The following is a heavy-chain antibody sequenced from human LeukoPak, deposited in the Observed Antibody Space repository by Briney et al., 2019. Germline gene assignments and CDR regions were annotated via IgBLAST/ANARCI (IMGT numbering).Heavy chain of an antibody. D-gene: IGHD3-10*01. CDR3: AGVLVRGVISHDYYYYGMDV. V-gene: IGHV4-59*01. CDR2: IYYSGST. CDR1: GGSISSYY. J-gene: IGHJ6*04. Sequence: KSSETLSLTCTASGGSISSYYWSWIRQPPGKGLEWIGYIYYSGSTNYNPSLKSRVTISVDTSKNQFSLKLSSVTAADTAVYYCAGVLVRGVISHDYYYYGMDVWGKGTTVTVSS.